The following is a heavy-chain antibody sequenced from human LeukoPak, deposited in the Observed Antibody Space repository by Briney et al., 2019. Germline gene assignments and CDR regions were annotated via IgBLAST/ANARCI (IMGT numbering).Heavy chain of an antibody. CDR3: ARERYYGSGSYLEIDY. J-gene: IGHJ4*02. V-gene: IGHV4-59*01. D-gene: IGHD3-10*01. CDR2: IYYSGST. Sequence: PSETLSLTCTVSGGSISSYYWSWIRQPPGKGLEWIGYIYYSGSTNYNPSLKSRVTISIDTSKNQFSLKLSSVTAADTAVYYCARERYYGSGSYLEIDYWGQGTLVTVSS. CDR1: GGSISSYY.